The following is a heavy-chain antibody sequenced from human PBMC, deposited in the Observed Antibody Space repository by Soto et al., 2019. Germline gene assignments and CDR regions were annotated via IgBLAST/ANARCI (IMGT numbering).Heavy chain of an antibody. V-gene: IGHV1-69*06. D-gene: IGHD2-15*01. CDR1: GGTFSSYA. CDR2: IIPIFGTA. CDR3: ARGCSGGSCYPRDNWFDP. Sequence: SVKVSCKASGGTFSSYAISWVRQAPGQGLEWMGGIIPIFGTANYAQKFQGRVTITADKSTSTAYMELSSLRSEDTAVYYCARGCSGGSCYPRDNWFDPWGQGTLVTVSS. J-gene: IGHJ5*02.